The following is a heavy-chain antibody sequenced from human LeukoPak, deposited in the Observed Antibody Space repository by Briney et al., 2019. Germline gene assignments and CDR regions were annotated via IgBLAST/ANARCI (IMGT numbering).Heavy chain of an antibody. J-gene: IGHJ4*02. Sequence: ASVKVSCKASGGTFSSYTISWVRQAPGQGLEWMGRIIPILGIANYAQKFQGRVTITADKSTSTAYMELSSLRSEDTAVYYCARDANIAVAGTPFRYFDYWGQGTLVTVSS. CDR1: GGTFSSYT. V-gene: IGHV1-69*04. D-gene: IGHD6-19*01. CDR2: IIPILGIA. CDR3: ARDANIAVAGTPFRYFDY.